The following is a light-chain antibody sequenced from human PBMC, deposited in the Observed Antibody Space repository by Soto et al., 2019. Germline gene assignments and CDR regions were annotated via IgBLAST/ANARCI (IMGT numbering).Light chain of an antibody. CDR3: PHSPTT. V-gene: IGKV3-20*01. J-gene: IGKJ4*01. CDR1: QSVSSSY. CDR2: GAS. Sequence: EIVLTQSPGTLSLSPGERATLSCRASQSVSSSYLAWYQQKPGQAPRQLIYGASSRATGIPDRFSGSGSGTVSTITITRLDPADYAVYYCPHSPTTFGGGTRVEIK.